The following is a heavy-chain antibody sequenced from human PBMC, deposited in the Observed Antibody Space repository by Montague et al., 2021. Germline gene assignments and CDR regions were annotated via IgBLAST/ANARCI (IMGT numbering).Heavy chain of an antibody. CDR2: IYYSGTT. D-gene: IGHD3-16*01. CDR1: GGSINSGGYY. V-gene: IGHV4-31*03. J-gene: IGHJ4*02. CDR3: ARDQGGYFDY. Sequence: TLSLTRTVSGGSINSGGYYWTWIRQHPGRGLEWIGYIYYSGTTYYNPSLKSRVTISVDTSKNQFSLKLSSVTAADTAVYYCARDQGGYFDYWGQGTLVTVSS.